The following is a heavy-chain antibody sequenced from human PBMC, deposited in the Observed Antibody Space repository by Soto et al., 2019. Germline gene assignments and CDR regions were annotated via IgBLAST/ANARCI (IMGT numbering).Heavy chain of an antibody. J-gene: IGHJ4*02. CDR2: ISYDGSNK. Sequence: GGSLSLSCAASGFTFSSYAMHLVRQAPGKGLEWVAVISYDGSNKYYADSVKGRFTISRDNSKNTLYLQMNSLRAEDTAVYYCASTFSAATRDDYWGQGTLVTVSS. D-gene: IGHD3-16*01. CDR1: GFTFSSYA. CDR3: ASTFSAATRDDY. V-gene: IGHV3-30-3*01.